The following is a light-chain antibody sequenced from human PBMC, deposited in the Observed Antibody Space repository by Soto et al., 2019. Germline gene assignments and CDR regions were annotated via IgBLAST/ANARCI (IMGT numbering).Light chain of an antibody. CDR1: ESLLHTNGYNY. Sequence: DIVMTQSPLSLPVTPGGPASISCRSSESLLHTNGYNYLDWYLQKPGQSPQLLIYLGSNRASGVPDRFSGSGSGTDFTLKISRVEAEDVGVYCCMQALQTPRTFGQGTKVEIK. CDR3: MQALQTPRT. J-gene: IGKJ1*01. CDR2: LGS. V-gene: IGKV2-28*01.